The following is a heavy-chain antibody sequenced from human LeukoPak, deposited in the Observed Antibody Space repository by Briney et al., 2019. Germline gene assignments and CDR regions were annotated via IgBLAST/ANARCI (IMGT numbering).Heavy chain of an antibody. Sequence: GASVKVSCKASGYTFTSYGISWVRQAPGQGLEWMRWISAYNGNTNYAQKLQGRVTMTTDTSTSTAYMELRSLRSDDTAVYYCARDSGSYSGDYYYYMDVWGKGTTVTVSS. CDR3: ARDSGSYSGDYYYYMDV. D-gene: IGHD1-26*01. J-gene: IGHJ6*03. V-gene: IGHV1-18*01. CDR1: GYTFTSYG. CDR2: ISAYNGNT.